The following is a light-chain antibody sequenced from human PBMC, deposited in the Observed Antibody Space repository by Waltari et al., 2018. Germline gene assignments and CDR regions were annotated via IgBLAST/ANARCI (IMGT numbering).Light chain of an antibody. CDR3: NSYTGSSSWV. CDR1: SSDIGFYNY. V-gene: IGLV2-14*01. CDR2: DVS. Sequence: QSALTQPASASGSPGQSITISCYGTSSDIGFYNYVSWYQQHPGKAPKLIIYDVSQRPSGVSDRFSGSKSGNTASLTISGLQAEDEADYYCNSYTGSSSWVFGGGTKVTVL. J-gene: IGLJ3*02.